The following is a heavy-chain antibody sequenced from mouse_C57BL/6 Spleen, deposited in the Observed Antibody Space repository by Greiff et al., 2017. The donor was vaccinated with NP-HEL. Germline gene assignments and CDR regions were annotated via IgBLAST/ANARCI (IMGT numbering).Heavy chain of an antibody. J-gene: IGHJ2*01. Sequence: QVQLQQSGAELSRPGASVKMSCKASGYTFTSYTMHWVKQRPGQGLEWIGYINPSSGYTKYNQKFKDKATLTADKSSSTAYMQLSSLTSEDSAVYYCASPPSTVKYYFDYWGQGTTLTVSS. V-gene: IGHV1-4*01. D-gene: IGHD1-1*01. CDR2: INPSSGYT. CDR3: ASPPSTVKYYFDY. CDR1: GYTFTSYT.